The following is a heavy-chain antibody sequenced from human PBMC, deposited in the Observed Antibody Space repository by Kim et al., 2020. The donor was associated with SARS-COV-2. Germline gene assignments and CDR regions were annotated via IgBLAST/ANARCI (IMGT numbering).Heavy chain of an antibody. CDR3: ARRQAFDAFDI. J-gene: IGHJ3*02. Sequence: TNNNPSLKSRVTISVDTSKNQFSLKLSSVTAADTAVYYCARRQAFDAFDIWGQGTMVTVSS. V-gene: IGHV4-59*08. CDR2: T.